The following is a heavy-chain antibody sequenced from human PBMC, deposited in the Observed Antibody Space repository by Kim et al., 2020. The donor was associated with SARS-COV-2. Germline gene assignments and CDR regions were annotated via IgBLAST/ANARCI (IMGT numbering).Heavy chain of an antibody. Sequence: GGSLRLSCAASGFTFSSYAMHWVRQAPGKGLEWVAVISYDGSNKYYADSVKGRFTISRDNSKNTLYLQMNSLRAEDTAVYYCARGTIVTYNYYGSGSRQVFDYWGQGTLVTVSS. J-gene: IGHJ4*02. V-gene: IGHV3-30*04. CDR1: GFTFSSYA. CDR3: ARGTIVTYNYYGSGSRQVFDY. D-gene: IGHD3-10*01. CDR2: ISYDGSNK.